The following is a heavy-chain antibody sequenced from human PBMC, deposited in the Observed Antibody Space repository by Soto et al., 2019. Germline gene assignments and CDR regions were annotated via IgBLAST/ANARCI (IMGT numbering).Heavy chain of an antibody. Sequence: GGSLRLSCAASGFTFSIYAMSLVRPSPGKGLEWVSAISVSGGSTYYADSVKGRFTISRDNSKNTLYLQMNSLRAEDAAVYYCEKDHAGLSDFWSGYSIDYWGQGTLVTVSS. J-gene: IGHJ4*02. CDR2: ISVSGGST. D-gene: IGHD3-3*01. CDR1: GFTFSIYA. V-gene: IGHV3-23*01. CDR3: EKDHAGLSDFWSGYSIDY.